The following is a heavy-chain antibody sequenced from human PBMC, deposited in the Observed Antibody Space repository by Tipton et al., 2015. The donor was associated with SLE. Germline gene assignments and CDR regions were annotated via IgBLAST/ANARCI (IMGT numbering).Heavy chain of an antibody. CDR2: ISSSGSTI. CDR1: GFTFSSYE. D-gene: IGHD4-23*01. Sequence: SLRLYCAASGFTFSSYEMNWVRQAPGKGLEWVSYISSSGSTIYYADSVKGRSTISRDNAKNSLYLQMNSLRAEDTAVYYCARGGSGNSSGFVNYWGQGTLVTVSS. V-gene: IGHV3-48*03. CDR3: ARGGSGNSSGFVNY. J-gene: IGHJ4*02.